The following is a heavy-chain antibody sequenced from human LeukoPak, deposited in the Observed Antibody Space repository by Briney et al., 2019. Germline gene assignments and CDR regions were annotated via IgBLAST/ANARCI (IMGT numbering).Heavy chain of an antibody. CDR3: ARGHIRYYFDY. CDR1: GFTFSSYA. CDR2: ISSNGGST. Sequence: PGGSLRLSCAASGFTFSSYAMHWVRQAPGKGLEYVSAISSNGGSTYYANSVKGRFTISRDNSKNTLYLQMNSLRAEDTAVYYCARGHIRYYFDYWGQGTLVTVSS. J-gene: IGHJ4*02. V-gene: IGHV3-64*01. D-gene: IGHD3-3*02.